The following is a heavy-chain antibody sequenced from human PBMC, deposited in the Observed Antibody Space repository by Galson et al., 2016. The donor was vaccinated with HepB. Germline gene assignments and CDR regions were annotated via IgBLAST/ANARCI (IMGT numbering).Heavy chain of an antibody. CDR2: INPTGSST. CDR1: GYTFTNYY. D-gene: IGHD6-19*01. V-gene: IGHV1-46*01. Sequence: SVKVSCKASGYTFTNYYMHWVRQAPRQGLQWMGIINPTGSSTSYAQKFQGRVTLTRDTSTSTVYMELSSLRSEDTAVYHCARSPQWLEHFDYWGQGTLVTVSS. CDR3: ARSPQWLEHFDY. J-gene: IGHJ4*02.